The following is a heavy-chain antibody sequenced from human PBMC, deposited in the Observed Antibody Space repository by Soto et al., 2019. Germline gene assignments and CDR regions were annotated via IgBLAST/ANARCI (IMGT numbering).Heavy chain of an antibody. D-gene: IGHD6-25*01. Sequence: PSETLSLTCSVSGDSMRGYHYYWGWIRQAPGKGLEWIGSVYFSGGNTYYNPSLKSRASISVDTSKNEFFLRLTSLTAADTAVYFCAYGSSSAWIDYWGQGTLVTVSS. CDR2: VYFSGGNT. V-gene: IGHV4-39*01. J-gene: IGHJ4*02. CDR1: GDSMRGYHYY. CDR3: AYGSSSAWIDY.